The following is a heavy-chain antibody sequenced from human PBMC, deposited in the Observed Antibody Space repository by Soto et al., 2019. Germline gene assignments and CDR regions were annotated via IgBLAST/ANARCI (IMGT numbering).Heavy chain of an antibody. V-gene: IGHV3-13*01. CDR2: IGTAGDT. J-gene: IGHJ4*02. D-gene: IGHD6-6*01. CDR1: GFTFSSYD. CDR3: ARAILTEYSSSIQEYYFDY. Sequence: ESGGGLVQPGGSLRLSCAASGFTFSSYDMHWVRQATGKGLEWVSAIGTAGDTYYPGSVKGRFTISRENAKNSLYLQMNSLRAEDTAVYYCARAILTEYSSSIQEYYFDYWGQGTLVTVSS.